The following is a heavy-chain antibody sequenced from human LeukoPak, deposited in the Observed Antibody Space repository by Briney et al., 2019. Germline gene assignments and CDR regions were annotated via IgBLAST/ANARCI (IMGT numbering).Heavy chain of an antibody. J-gene: IGHJ3*02. CDR2: MNPNSGNT. CDR1: GYTFTSYD. D-gene: IGHD2-2*01. Sequence: GASVKVSCKASGYTFTSYDINWVRQATGQGLEWMGWMNPNSGNTGYAQKFQGRVTITRNTSISTAYMELSSLRSEDTAVYYCARRAYCSSTSCYQIHDAFDIWGQGTMVTVSS. V-gene: IGHV1-8*03. CDR3: ARRAYCSSTSCYQIHDAFDI.